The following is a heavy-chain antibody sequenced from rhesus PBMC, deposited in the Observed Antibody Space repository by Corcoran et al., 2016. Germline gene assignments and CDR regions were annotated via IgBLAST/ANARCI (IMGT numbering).Heavy chain of an antibody. CDR1: GFSLTTSGMG. V-gene: IGHV2-174*01. CDR2: IYWDDDK. D-gene: IGHD2-21*01. Sequence: QVTLKESGPALVKPTQTLTLTCTFSGFSLTTSGMGVGWIRQPPGKVLEWLARIYWDDDKRYSTSLKSRLTISKDTSKNQVVLTMTNMDPVDTATYYCARTQYCTGSGCYQVIDYWGQGVLVTVSS. CDR3: ARTQYCTGSGCYQVIDY. J-gene: IGHJ4*01.